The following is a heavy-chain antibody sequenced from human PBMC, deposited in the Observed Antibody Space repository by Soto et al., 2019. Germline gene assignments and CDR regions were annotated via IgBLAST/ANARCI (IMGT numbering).Heavy chain of an antibody. V-gene: IGHV3-30-3*01. CDR1: GFTFNSHT. CDR3: ARDGRTAFRMIPPWDVDV. Sequence: GGSLRLSCTASGFTFNSHTMHWVRQAPGEGLEGVAVISYDGSYKFYADSVKGRFTISRGNSKSTLYLQMNRLTAADTAIYYCARDGRTAFRMIPPWDVDVWGQGTTVTVSS. J-gene: IGHJ6*02. CDR2: ISYDGSYK. D-gene: IGHD3-16*01.